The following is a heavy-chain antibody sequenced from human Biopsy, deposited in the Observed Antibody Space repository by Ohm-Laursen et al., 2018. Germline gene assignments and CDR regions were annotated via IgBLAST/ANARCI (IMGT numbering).Heavy chain of an antibody. Sequence: SVKVSCKASGYTFTGYHVHWVRQAPGQGLEWMGWINAKTGDTNYAQKFQGNITMTKNTSMSTAYMEMSRLRSDDTAVYYCALQSVAQMKNFDYWGRGTLVTVSS. CDR1: GYTFTGYH. D-gene: IGHD6-19*01. CDR2: INAKTGDT. V-gene: IGHV1-2*02. CDR3: ALQSVAQMKNFDY. J-gene: IGHJ4*02.